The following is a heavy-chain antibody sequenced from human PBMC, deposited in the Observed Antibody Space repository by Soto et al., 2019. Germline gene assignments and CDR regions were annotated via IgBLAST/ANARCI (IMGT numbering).Heavy chain of an antibody. Sequence: HPGGSLRLSCAASGFTFSSYWMHWVRQAPGKGLVWVSRINSDGSSTSYADSVKGRFTISRDNAKNSLYLQMNSLRAEDTAVYYCARDQKLWFGFRLTYYYGMDVWGQGTTVTVSS. CDR3: ARDQKLWFGFRLTYYYGMDV. CDR2: INSDGSST. J-gene: IGHJ6*02. D-gene: IGHD3-10*01. CDR1: GFTFSSYW. V-gene: IGHV3-74*01.